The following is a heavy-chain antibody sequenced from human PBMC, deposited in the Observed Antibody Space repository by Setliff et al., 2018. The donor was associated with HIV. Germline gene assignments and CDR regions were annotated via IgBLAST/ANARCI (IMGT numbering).Heavy chain of an antibody. Sequence: PGESLKISCKGSGYIFSSYWIAWVRQMPGKGLEWMGIIYPGDSATRYSPSFQGQVTISAIGSISTAYLQWSSLEASDTAIYYCARSTIRYCSSGSCYSGFDQWGQGTPVTVSS. CDR2: IYPGDSAT. J-gene: IGHJ4*02. CDR3: ARSTIRYCSSGSCYSGFDQ. V-gene: IGHV5-51*01. CDR1: GYIFSSYW. D-gene: IGHD2-15*01.